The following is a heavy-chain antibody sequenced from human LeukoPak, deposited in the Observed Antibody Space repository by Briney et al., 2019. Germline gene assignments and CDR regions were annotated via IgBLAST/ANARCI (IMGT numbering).Heavy chain of an antibody. V-gene: IGHV1-2*02. D-gene: IGHD3-22*01. CDR1: GYTFTSYY. J-gene: IGHJ4*02. Sequence: ASVKVSCKASGYTFTSYYMHWVRQAPGEGLEWMGWINPNSGGTNYAQKFQGRVTMTRDTSISTAYMELSRLTSDDTAVYYCTRLYDGSTYFHVWGQGTLVTVSS. CDR2: INPNSGGT. CDR3: TRLYDGSTYFHV.